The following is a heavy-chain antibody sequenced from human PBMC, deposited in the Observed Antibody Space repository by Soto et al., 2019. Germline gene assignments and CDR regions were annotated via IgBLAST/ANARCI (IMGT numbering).Heavy chain of an antibody. D-gene: IGHD2-2*01. CDR1: GGTFSSYS. J-gene: IGHJ6*02. CDR2: IITISGTA. CDR3: ARSQGSSTSLEIYYYYYYGMDV. V-gene: IGHV1-69*01. Sequence: QVQLVQSGAEVKKPGSSVKVSCKAAGGTFSSYSISWLRQAPGQGLEWMGGIITISGTANYAQKFQVRVTITADESTSTAYMELSSLRSEDTAVYYCARSQGSSTSLEIYYYYYYGMDVWGQGTTVTVSS.